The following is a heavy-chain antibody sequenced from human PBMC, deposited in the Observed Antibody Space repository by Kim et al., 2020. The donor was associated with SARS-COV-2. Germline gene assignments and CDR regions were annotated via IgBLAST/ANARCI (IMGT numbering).Heavy chain of an antibody. CDR3: ATSRYNWNPYFDY. D-gene: IGHD1-20*01. Sequence: GGSLRLSCAASGFTFSSYGMHWVRQAPGKGLEWVAVISYDGSNKYYADSVKGRFTISRDNSKNTLYLQMNSLRAEDTAVYYCATSRYNWNPYFDYWGQGTLVTVSS. J-gene: IGHJ4*02. CDR1: GFTFSSYG. CDR2: ISYDGSNK. V-gene: IGHV3-30*03.